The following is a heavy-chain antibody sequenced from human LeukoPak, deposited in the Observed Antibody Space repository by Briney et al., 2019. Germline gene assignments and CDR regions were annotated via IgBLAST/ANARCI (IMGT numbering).Heavy chain of an antibody. CDR3: ARLPQYSSSWRFDY. V-gene: IGHV4-4*07. D-gene: IGHD6-13*01. Sequence: PSETLSLTCTVSGGSISSYYWSWIRQPAGKGLEWIGRIYTSGSTNYNPSLKSRVTMSVDKSKKQFSLKLSSVTAADTAVYYCARLPQYSSSWRFDYWGQGTLVTVSS. CDR2: IYTSGST. CDR1: GGSISSYY. J-gene: IGHJ4*02.